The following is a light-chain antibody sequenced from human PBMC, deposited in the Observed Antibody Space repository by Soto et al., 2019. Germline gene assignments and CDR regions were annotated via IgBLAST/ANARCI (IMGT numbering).Light chain of an antibody. J-gene: IGKJ2*01. V-gene: IGKV3-11*01. CDR1: QSVSTY. Sequence: IVLTQSPATLSLSPGERATLSCRASQSVSTYLAWYQQKPGQAPRLLIYGASNRATGIPARFSGSGSGTDFALTITSLEPEDFAVYYCQQRGNWPLYTFGQGTKLEIK. CDR2: GAS. CDR3: QQRGNWPLYT.